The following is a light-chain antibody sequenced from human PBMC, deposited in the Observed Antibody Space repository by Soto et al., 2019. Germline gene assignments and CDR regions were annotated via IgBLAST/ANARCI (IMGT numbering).Light chain of an antibody. CDR1: SSDVGSYNL. CDR3: CSYAGSSTPYV. Sequence: QSVLTQPASVSGSPGQSITISCTGTSSDVGSYNLVSWYQQHPGKAPKLMIYEGSKRPSGVSNRFSGSKSGNTASLTISGLQAEDEADYYCCSYAGSSTPYVVGTGTKVTV. V-gene: IGLV2-23*01. J-gene: IGLJ1*01. CDR2: EGS.